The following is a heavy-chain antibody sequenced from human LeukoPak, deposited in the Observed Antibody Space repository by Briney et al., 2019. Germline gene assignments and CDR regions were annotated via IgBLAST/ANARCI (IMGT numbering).Heavy chain of an antibody. D-gene: IGHD5-12*01. V-gene: IGHV3-30*02. CDR2: IRYDGSNK. CDR3: ARIYSGYDHRFDY. CDR1: GFTFSSYG. J-gene: IGHJ4*02. Sequence: PGGSLRLSCAASGFTFSSYGMHWVRQAPGKGLEWVAFIRYDGSNKYYADSVKGRFTISRDNSKNTLYLQMNSLRAEDTAVYYCARIYSGYDHRFDYWGQGTLVTVSS.